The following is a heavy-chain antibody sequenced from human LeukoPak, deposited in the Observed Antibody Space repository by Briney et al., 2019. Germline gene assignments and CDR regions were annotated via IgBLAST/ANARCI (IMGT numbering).Heavy chain of an antibody. CDR2: ISSSSSYI. D-gene: IGHD6-13*01. Sequence: GGSLRLSCAASGFTFSSYSMNWVRQAPGKGLEWVSSISSSSSYIYYADSVKGRFTISRDNAKNSLYLQMNSLRAEDTAVYYCARGGSWYPYFDYWAREPWSPSPQ. CDR1: GFTFSSYS. CDR3: ARGGSWYPYFDY. J-gene: IGHJ4*02. V-gene: IGHV3-21*01.